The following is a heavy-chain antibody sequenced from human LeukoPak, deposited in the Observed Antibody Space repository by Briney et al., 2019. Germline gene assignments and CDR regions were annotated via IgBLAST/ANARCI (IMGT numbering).Heavy chain of an antibody. J-gene: IGHJ4*02. CDR1: GYTFTSYY. D-gene: IGHD2-21*02. V-gene: IGHV1-46*01. CDR3: ARDPTIVVVTATPGGPDY. CDR2: INPSGGST. Sequence: ASVKVSCKASGYTFTSYYMHWVRQAPGQGLEWMGIINPSGGSTSYAQKFQGRVTMTRDTSTSTVYMELSSLRSEDTAVYYCARDPTIVVVTATPGGPDYWGQGTLVTVSS.